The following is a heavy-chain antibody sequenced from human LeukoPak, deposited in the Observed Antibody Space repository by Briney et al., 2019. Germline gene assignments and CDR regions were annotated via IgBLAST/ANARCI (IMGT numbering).Heavy chain of an antibody. CDR1: GFTFSSYA. Sequence: GSLRLYCAASGFTFSSYAMSWVHQAPGKGLEWVSAISGSGGSTYYADSVKGRFTISRDNSKNTLYLQMNSLRAEDTAVYYCAKLGIVVVVAATTWFDPWGQGTLVTVCS. CDR2: ISGSGGST. D-gene: IGHD2-15*01. CDR3: AKLGIVVVVAATTWFDP. J-gene: IGHJ5*02. V-gene: IGHV3-23*01.